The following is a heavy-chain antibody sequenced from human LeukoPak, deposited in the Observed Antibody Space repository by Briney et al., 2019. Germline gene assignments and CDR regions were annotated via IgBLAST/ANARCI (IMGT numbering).Heavy chain of an antibody. Sequence: ASEKVSCKTSGYTFTAYYIHWVRQAPGQGLEWMGWINSNSGAINYAQKFQGRVTMTRDTSISTAYMELSSLRSDDTAVYYCARDGGSYDYWGQGTLVTVSS. D-gene: IGHD1-26*01. J-gene: IGHJ4*02. V-gene: IGHV1-2*02. CDR2: INSNSGAI. CDR3: ARDGGSYDY. CDR1: GYTFTAYY.